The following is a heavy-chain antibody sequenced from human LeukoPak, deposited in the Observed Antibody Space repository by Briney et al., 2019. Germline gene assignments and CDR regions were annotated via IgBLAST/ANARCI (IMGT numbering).Heavy chain of an antibody. Sequence: GGSLRLSCAASGFTFSSYSMNWVRQAPGKGLEWVSSISSSSSYIYYADSVKGRFTISRDNAKNSLYLQMNSLRAEDTAVYYCASPRYYDSSGYLTYYYYGMDVWGQGTTVTVSS. D-gene: IGHD3-22*01. V-gene: IGHV3-21*01. J-gene: IGHJ6*02. CDR1: GFTFSSYS. CDR3: ASPRYYDSSGYLTYYYYGMDV. CDR2: ISSSSSYI.